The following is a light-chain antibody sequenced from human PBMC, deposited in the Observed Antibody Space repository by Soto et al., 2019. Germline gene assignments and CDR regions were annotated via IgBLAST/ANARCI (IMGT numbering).Light chain of an antibody. V-gene: IGKV1-33*01. CDR2: DAS. CDR3: PQYDNLPLP. J-gene: IGKJ4*01. CDR1: QDISNY. Sequence: IQMTQYPSSLSASVGDRVTITCQASQDISNYLNWYQQKPGKAPKLLIYDASNLETGVPSRFSGSGSGTDFTFTISSLQPEDIATYYCPQYDNLPLPFGGGTKVDIK.